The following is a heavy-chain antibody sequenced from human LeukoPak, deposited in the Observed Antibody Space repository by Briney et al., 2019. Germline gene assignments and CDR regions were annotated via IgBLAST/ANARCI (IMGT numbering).Heavy chain of an antibody. V-gene: IGHV3-66*01. CDR3: ARDPDFHYYGMDV. CDR2: IYSGGST. Sequence: PGRSLRLSCAASGFTFSSYAMHWVRQAPGKGLEWVSVIYSGGSTYYADSVKGRFTISRDNSKNTLYLQMNSLRAEDTAVYYCARDPDFHYYGMDVWGQGTTVTVSS. J-gene: IGHJ6*02. CDR1: GFTFSSYA.